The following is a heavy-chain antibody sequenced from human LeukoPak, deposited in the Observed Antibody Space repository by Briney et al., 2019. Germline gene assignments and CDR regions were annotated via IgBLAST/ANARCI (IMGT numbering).Heavy chain of an antibody. J-gene: IGHJ5*02. CDR2: IWYDGSNK. V-gene: IGHV3-33*01. Sequence: GGSLRLSCAASGFTFSSYGMHWVRQAPGKGLEGGAGIWYDGSNKYYADSVKGRFTISRDNSKNTLYLQMNSLRAEDTAVYYCARDRSEQWLVRGKGRWFDPWGQGTLVTVSS. CDR1: GFTFSSYG. D-gene: IGHD6-19*01. CDR3: ARDRSEQWLVRGKGRWFDP.